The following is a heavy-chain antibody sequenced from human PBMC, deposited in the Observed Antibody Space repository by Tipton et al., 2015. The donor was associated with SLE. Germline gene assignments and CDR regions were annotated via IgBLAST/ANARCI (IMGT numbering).Heavy chain of an antibody. CDR2: IHYTGSA. CDR1: GGSISSYNYF. CDR3: ARGGGSYYDY. D-gene: IGHD1-26*01. J-gene: IGHJ4*02. Sequence: TLSLTCTVSGGSISSYNYFWSWVRQLPGKGLEWISYIHYTGSAFYNPSLESRLITSIDISKNQFSLKLHSLSAADTAVYYCARGGGSYYDYWGQGTLVTVSS. V-gene: IGHV4-31*03.